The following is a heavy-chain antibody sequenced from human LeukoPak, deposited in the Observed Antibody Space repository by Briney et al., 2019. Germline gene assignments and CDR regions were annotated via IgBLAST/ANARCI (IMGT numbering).Heavy chain of an antibody. J-gene: IGHJ4*02. CDR3: ARSFTTYTIYFDY. CDR1: GGSISSYY. Sequence: PSETLSLTCTVSGGSISSYYWRWLRQPPGKGLEWIGYIYYSGSTNYNPSLKSRVTISVDTSKNQFSLKLSSVTAADTAVYYCARSFTTYTIYFDYWGQGTLVTVSS. CDR2: IYYSGST. V-gene: IGHV4-59*01. D-gene: IGHD2-2*02.